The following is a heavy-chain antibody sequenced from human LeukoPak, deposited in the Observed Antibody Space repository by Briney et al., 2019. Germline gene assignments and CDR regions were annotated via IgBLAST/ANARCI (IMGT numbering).Heavy chain of an antibody. Sequence: ASVKVSCKASGYTFTIFCISWVRHASGQGREWMGWISGYNGNTNYAQKLQGRVTMTTATSTSTPYMELRSLRSDDTPVYYCAREDTRRGSRGYFDYWGQGTLVTVSS. J-gene: IGHJ4*02. CDR2: ISGYNGNT. CDR1: GYTFTIFC. V-gene: IGHV1-18*01. D-gene: IGHD2-2*01. CDR3: AREDTRRGSRGYFDY.